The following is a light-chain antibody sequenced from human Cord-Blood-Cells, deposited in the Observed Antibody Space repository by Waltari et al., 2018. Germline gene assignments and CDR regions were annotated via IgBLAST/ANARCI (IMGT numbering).Light chain of an antibody. CDR2: GAS. CDR3: QQYGSSPT. V-gene: IGKV3-20*01. J-gene: IGKJ2*01. CDR1: QSVSSSY. Sequence: EIVLTQSPGTLSLSPGERATLSCRASQSVSSSYLAWYQQNPGQAPRLLIYGASSRATGIPDRFSGSGSGADFTLTISRLEAEDFAVYYCQQYGSSPTFGQGTKLEIK.